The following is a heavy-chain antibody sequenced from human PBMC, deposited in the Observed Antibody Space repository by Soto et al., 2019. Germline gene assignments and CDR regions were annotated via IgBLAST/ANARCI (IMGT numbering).Heavy chain of an antibody. V-gene: IGHV3-30*18. CDR3: AKPIVAAGYYGMDV. CDR2: ISFDGVKK. D-gene: IGHD6-13*01. CDR1: GFTFRSYD. J-gene: IGHJ6*02. Sequence: GGSLRLSCAASGFTFRSYDMHWVRQAPGKGLEWMGVISFDGVKKYYADSVKGRFTISRDSSKNKLYLQMNSLRAEDTAVYYRAKPIVAAGYYGMDVWGQGTTVTVSS.